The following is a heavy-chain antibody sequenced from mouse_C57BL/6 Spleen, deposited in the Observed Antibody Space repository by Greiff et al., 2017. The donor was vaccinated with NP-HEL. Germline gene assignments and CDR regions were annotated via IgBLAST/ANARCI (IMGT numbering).Heavy chain of an antibody. CDR1: GYTFTSYW. CDR3: AIPGGLSAMDY. Sequence: QVQLQQPGTELVKPGASVKLSCKASGYTFTSYWMHWVKQRPGQGLEWIGNINPSNGGTNYNEKFKSTATLTVDKSSSTSYMQLSSLTSEDSAFYYCAIPGGLSAMDYWGQGTSVTVSS. D-gene: IGHD6-1*01. V-gene: IGHV1-53*01. J-gene: IGHJ4*01. CDR2: INPSNGGT.